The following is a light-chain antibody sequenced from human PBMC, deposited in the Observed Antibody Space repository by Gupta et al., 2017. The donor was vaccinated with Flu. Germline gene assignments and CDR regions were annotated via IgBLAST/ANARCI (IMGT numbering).Light chain of an antibody. CDR1: QDITGW. V-gene: IGKV1-5*03. J-gene: IGKJ1*01. CDR2: KVS. CDR3: QQYNSNTGT. Sequence: DSVSSPCQACQDITGWLAWYQQKPGKAPKLLIYKVSSLESGVPSRFSGSGSGTEFTLTISSLQPDDFATYYCQQYNSNTGTFGQGTKVEIK.